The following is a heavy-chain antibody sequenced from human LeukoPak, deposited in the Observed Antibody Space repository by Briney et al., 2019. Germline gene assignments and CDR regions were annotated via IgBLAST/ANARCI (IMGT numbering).Heavy chain of an antibody. V-gene: IGHV3-66*01. CDR1: GFTVSSDY. CDR2: IYSGGTT. J-gene: IGHJ4*02. D-gene: IGHD6-19*01. Sequence: GGSLRLSCAASGFTVSSDYMSWVRQAPGKGLAWLSVIYSGGTTYYADSVKGRFTVSRDNSKNTVYLQMNSLRVEDTAVYYCTRGGSVPATRSFDYWGQGTLVTVSS. CDR3: TRGGSVPATRSFDY.